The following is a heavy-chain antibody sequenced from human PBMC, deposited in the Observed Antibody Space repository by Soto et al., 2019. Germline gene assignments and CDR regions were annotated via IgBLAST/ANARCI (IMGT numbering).Heavy chain of an antibody. CDR3: ARVQLVQNYYYYGMDV. J-gene: IGHJ6*02. V-gene: IGHV1-18*04. D-gene: IGHD6-6*01. Sequence: QVQLVQSGAEVKKPGASVKVSCKAYGYTFTSYGISWVRQAPGQGLEWMGWISAYNGNTNYAQKLQGRVTMTTDTSTSTAYMELRSLRSDDTAVYYCARVQLVQNYYYYGMDVWGQGTTVTVSS. CDR1: GYTFTSYG. CDR2: ISAYNGNT.